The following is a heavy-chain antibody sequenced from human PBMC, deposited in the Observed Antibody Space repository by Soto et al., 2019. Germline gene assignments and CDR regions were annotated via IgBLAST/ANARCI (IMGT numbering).Heavy chain of an antibody. CDR1: GYSFTSYW. CDR3: ARPGYDFWSGYYRHQDYYYGMDV. D-gene: IGHD3-3*01. J-gene: IGHJ6*02. CDR2: IDPSDSYT. Sequence: GESLKISCKGSGYSFTSYWISWVRQMPGKGLEWMGRIDPSDSYTNYGPSFQGHVTISADKSISTAYLQWSSLKASDTAMYYCARPGYDFWSGYYRHQDYYYGMDVWGQGTTVTVSS. V-gene: IGHV5-10-1*01.